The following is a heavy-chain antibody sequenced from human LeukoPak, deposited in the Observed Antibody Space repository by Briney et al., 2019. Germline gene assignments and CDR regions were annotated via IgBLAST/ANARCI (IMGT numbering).Heavy chain of an antibody. J-gene: IGHJ5*02. V-gene: IGHV1-18*01. CDR2: ISTYNGDT. CDR1: GYTFSSYG. Sequence: ASVKVSCKTSGYTFSSYGINWVQKAPGQGFKWLGWISTYNGDTHYGQKVQGRVTMTTGTSTNTAYMELRSLTSDDTAVYYCVRGILSDDTLTGPWGQGTLVTVSS. CDR3: VRGILSDDTLTGP. D-gene: IGHD3-9*01.